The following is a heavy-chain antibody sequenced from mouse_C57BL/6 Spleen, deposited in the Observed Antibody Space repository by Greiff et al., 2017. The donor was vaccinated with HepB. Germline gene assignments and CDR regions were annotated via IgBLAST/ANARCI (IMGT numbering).Heavy chain of an antibody. CDR3: TTTIVTPSWFGY. D-gene: IGHD2-5*01. Sequence: VQLKQSGAELVRPGASVKLSCTASGFNIKDDYMHWVKQRPEQGLEWIGWIDPENGDTEYASKFQGKATITADTSSNTAYLQLSSLTSEDTAVYYCTTTIVTPSWFGYWGQGTLVTVSA. V-gene: IGHV14-4*01. J-gene: IGHJ3*01. CDR1: GFNIKDDY. CDR2: IDPENGDT.